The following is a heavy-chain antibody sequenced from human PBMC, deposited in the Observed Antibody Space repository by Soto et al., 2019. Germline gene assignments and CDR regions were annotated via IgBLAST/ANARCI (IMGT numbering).Heavy chain of an antibody. V-gene: IGHV4-30-2*01. CDR2: VYHTGSS. J-gene: IGHJ5*02. CDR1: DGSISSDDYS. Sequence: PSETLSLTCAVSDGSISSDDYSWSWLRQPPGKGLEWIGYVYHTGSSYYNPSLKSRVTISIDTSRNQCSLKVRSVTAADTAVYYCAGMAYTSGLRFDPWGPGTLVTVSS. D-gene: IGHD6-19*01. CDR3: AGMAYTSGLRFDP.